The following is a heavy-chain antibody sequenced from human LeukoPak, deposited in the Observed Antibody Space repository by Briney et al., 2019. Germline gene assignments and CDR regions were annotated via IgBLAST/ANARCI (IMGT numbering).Heavy chain of an antibody. CDR1: GSTFSSYA. CDR3: AKDLNYYDSSGYYFPY. V-gene: IGHV3-23*01. Sequence: GGSLRLSCAASGSTFSSYAMSWVRQAPGKGLEWVSAISGSGGSTYYADSVKGRFTISRDNSKNTLYLQMNSLRAEDTAVYYCAKDLNYYDSSGYYFPYWGQGTLVTVSS. D-gene: IGHD3-22*01. CDR2: ISGSGGST. J-gene: IGHJ4*02.